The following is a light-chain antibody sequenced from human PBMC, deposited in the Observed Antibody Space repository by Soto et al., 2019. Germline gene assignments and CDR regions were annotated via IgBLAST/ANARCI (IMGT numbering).Light chain of an antibody. Sequence: EILMTQSPATLSVSPGERGTLSCRASQNVSSNLAWYQQKPGQAPRPLIYGASTRAAGIPVRFSGSGSETEFTLTINSLQSEDFAIYYCQQYTNWPLTFGGGTKVDIK. CDR2: GAS. CDR3: QQYTNWPLT. V-gene: IGKV3D-15*01. CDR1: QNVSSN. J-gene: IGKJ4*01.